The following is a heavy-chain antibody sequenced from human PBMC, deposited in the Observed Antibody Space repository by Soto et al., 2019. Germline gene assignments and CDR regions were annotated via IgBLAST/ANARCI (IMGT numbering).Heavy chain of an antibody. D-gene: IGHD1-26*01. J-gene: IGHJ4*02. CDR2: IYPGDSDT. CDR3: ARVRIRDSGMVDFDS. CDR1: GYSFTSYC. Sequence: GESLTISCKGSGYSFTSYCTGWVRHIRGKGLERMGIIYPGDSDTRYSPSFQGQVTISADKSISTAYLQWSSLKASDTAMYYCARVRIRDSGMVDFDSWGLGTLVTVSS. V-gene: IGHV5-51*01.